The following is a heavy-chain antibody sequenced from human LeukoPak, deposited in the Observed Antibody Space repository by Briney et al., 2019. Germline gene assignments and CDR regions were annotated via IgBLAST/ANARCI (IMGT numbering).Heavy chain of an antibody. J-gene: IGHJ3*02. CDR3: ATDVIVGVTAPLDAFDI. V-gene: IGHV1-24*01. CDR1: GYTLTELS. Sequence: ASVKVSCKVSGYTLTELSIHWVRQAPGKGLEGMGNFDPEDGETIYAQKFQGRVTMTEDTSTDTAYMELSSLRSEDTAVYYCATDVIVGVTAPLDAFDIWGQGTMVTVSS. D-gene: IGHD1-26*01. CDR2: FDPEDGET.